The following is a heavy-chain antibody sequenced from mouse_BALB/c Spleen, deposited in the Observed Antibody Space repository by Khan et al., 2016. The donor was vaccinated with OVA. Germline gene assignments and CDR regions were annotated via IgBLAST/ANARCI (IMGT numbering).Heavy chain of an antibody. Sequence: QVQLQQPGAELVKAGASVKMSCKASGYTFTSYWMHWVKQRPGQGLEWIGYINPSAGYTDYNQKFKDKATLTADKSSSTAYMQLNSLTSEDSAVYYCARDRIDYWGQGTTLTVSS. CDR2: INPSAGYT. J-gene: IGHJ2*01. CDR3: ARDRIDY. V-gene: IGHV1S26*01. CDR1: GYTFTSYW.